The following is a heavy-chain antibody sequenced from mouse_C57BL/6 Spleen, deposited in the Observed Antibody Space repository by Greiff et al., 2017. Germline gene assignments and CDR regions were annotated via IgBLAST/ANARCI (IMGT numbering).Heavy chain of an antibody. J-gene: IGHJ4*01. CDR2: MNSAGSRT. CDR1: GFTFSDYY. D-gene: IGHD4-1*01. V-gene: IGHV5-16*01. CDR3: ASILTGFYALTY. Sequence: DVLLVESEGGLVQPGSSMKLSCTASGFTFSDYYMAWVRQVPEKGLEWVANMNSAGSRTYYLESLKSRFIISRDDQKNILYLQMSSLKSEDTATYYCASILTGFYALTYWGQGASVTVST.